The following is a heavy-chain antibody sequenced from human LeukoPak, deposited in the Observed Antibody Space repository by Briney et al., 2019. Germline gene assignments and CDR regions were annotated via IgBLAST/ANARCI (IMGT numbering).Heavy chain of an antibody. CDR1: GFTFSNYW. CDR2: IKEDGSEK. D-gene: IGHD5-12*01. J-gene: IGHJ4*02. V-gene: IGHV3-7*01. CDR3: ARRRGYSGYDYGY. Sequence: GGSLRLSCAASGFTFSNYWMSWVRQAPEKGLEWVANIKEDGSEKYYVESVEGRFTIPRDNAKTSLYLQMNSLRAEDTAVYYCARRRGYSGYDYGYWGQGTLVTVSS.